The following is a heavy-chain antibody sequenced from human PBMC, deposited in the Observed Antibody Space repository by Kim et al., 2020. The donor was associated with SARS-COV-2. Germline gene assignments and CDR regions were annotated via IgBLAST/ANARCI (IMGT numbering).Heavy chain of an antibody. D-gene: IGHD6-25*01. J-gene: IGHJ4*02. V-gene: IGHV3-48*02. CDR2: K. CDR3: VRDGYFNFDY. Sequence: KHYADSMKGRFTITRDNPKNSLYLQMNSLRDEDTAVYYCVRDGYFNFDYWGQGTLVTVSS.